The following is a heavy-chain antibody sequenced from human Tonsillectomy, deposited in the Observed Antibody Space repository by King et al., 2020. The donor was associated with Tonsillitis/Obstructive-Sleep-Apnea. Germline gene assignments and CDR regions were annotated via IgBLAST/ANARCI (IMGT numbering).Heavy chain of an antibody. CDR3: ARDWGDCSSTSCLDDAFNM. CDR1: GFIFSSYE. J-gene: IGHJ3*02. D-gene: IGHD2-2*01. CDR2: ISSRGNTI. V-gene: IGHV3-48*03. Sequence: VQLVESGGGLVQPGGSLRLSCAASGFIFSSYEMNWVRQAPGKGLEWVAYISSRGNTIYYADSVKGRFTISRDNAKNSLFLQMNSLRADDTAVYYCARDWGDCSSTSCLDDAFNMWGQGTMVTVSS.